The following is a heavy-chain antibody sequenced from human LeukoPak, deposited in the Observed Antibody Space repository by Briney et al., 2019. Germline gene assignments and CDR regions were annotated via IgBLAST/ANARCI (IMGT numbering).Heavy chain of an antibody. V-gene: IGHV3-21*01. Sequence: GGSLRLSCAASGLTFSDYTKNWVPQAPGKGLKRLSSISGGSRSIHYVDSVKGRFTISRDNAKNSLYLQMNSLRAEDAAVYYCARDYFYCGGDCFVDYWGQGTLVTVSS. J-gene: IGHJ4*02. CDR2: ISGGSRSI. D-gene: IGHD2-21*02. CDR3: ARDYFYCGGDCFVDY. CDR1: GLTFSDYT.